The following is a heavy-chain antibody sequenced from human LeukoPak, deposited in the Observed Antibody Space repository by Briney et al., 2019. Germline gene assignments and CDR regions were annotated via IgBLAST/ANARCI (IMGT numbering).Heavy chain of an antibody. CDR1: GFTFSSYW. D-gene: IGHD4-17*01. V-gene: IGHV3-7*01. Sequence: PGGSLRLSCAASGFTFSSYWTSWVRQAPGKGLERVANIKQDGSEKYYVDSVKGRFTISRDNAKNSLYLQMNSLRAEDTAVYYCARGHGDYDYWGQGTLVTVSS. CDR2: IKQDGSEK. J-gene: IGHJ4*02. CDR3: ARGHGDYDY.